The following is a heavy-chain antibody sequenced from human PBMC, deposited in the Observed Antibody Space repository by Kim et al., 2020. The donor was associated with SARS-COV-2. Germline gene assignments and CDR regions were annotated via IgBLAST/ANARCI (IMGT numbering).Heavy chain of an antibody. CDR1: GGSISSSSYY. V-gene: IGHV4-39*01. Sequence: SETLSLTCIVSGGSISSSSYYWGWIRQPPGKGLEWIGSIFYSGSTYYNPSLKGRVTISVDTSKNQFSLKLSSVTAADTAVYYCARVRGWFDPWGERTLVTVSS. CDR3: ARVRGWFDP. D-gene: IGHD3-10*01. CDR2: IFYSGST. J-gene: IGHJ5*02.